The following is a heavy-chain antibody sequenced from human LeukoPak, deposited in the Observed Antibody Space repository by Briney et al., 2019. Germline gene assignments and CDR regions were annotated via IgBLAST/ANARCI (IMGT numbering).Heavy chain of an antibody. V-gene: IGHV3-7*01. Sequence: GGSLRLSCAASGFTFSSHRRSWVRQTPGKGLEWVAHIKEDGSEKYYVDSVKGRFTISRDNAKNSLYLQVNSLRSEDTAVYYCARDEVTYWGQGILVTVSS. CDR1: GFTFSSHR. CDR2: IKEDGSEK. J-gene: IGHJ4*02. CDR3: ARDEVTY.